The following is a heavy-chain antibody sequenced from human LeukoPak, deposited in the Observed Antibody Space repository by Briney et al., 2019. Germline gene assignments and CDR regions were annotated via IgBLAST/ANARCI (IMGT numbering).Heavy chain of an antibody. CDR2: IYYGGST. J-gene: IGHJ4*02. CDR1: GGSISSYY. CDR3: ARLDIVVVPAAMYYFDY. D-gene: IGHD2-2*01. V-gene: IGHV4-59*08. Sequence: PSETLSLTCTVSGGSISSYYWSWIRQPPGKGLEWIGYIYYGGSTNYNPSLKSRVTISVDTSKNQFSLKLSSVTAADTAVYYCARLDIVVVPAAMYYFDYWGQGTLVTVSS.